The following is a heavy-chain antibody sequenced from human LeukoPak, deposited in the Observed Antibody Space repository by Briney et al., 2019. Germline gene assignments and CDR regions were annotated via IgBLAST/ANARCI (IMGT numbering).Heavy chain of an antibody. CDR2: INPNSGGT. D-gene: IGHD3-10*01. Sequence: ASVKVSCKASGYIFTCYYMHWVRQAPGQGLEWMGWINPNSGGTNYAQKFQGWVTMTRDTSISTAYMELSRLRSDDTAVYYCARDLGFGESYGMDVWGQGTTVTVSS. CDR1: GYIFTCYY. CDR3: ARDLGFGESYGMDV. J-gene: IGHJ6*02. V-gene: IGHV1-2*04.